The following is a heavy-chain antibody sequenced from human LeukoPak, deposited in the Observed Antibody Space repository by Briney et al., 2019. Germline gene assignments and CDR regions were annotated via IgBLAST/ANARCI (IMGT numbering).Heavy chain of an antibody. CDR1: GFSLSSFQ. CDR2: ISDSGTTE. D-gene: IGHD2-8*01. Sequence: GGSLRLSCAASGFSLSSFQMNWVRQAPGKGLEWISYISDSGTTEYYADSVKGRFTISRDNAKNSLYLQMNSLTGEDTALYYCARDGTTNRYNWFDSWGQGTLITVSS. CDR3: ARDGTTNRYNWFDS. V-gene: IGHV3-48*03. J-gene: IGHJ5*01.